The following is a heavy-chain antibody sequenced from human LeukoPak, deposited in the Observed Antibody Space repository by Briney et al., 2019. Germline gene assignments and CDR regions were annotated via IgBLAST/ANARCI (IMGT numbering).Heavy chain of an antibody. CDR1: GFTFSSYA. J-gene: IGHJ4*02. D-gene: IGHD5-18*01. Sequence: PGGSLRLSCAASGFTFSSYAMSWVRQAPGKGLEYVSAISSNGGSTYYANSVKGRFTISRDNSKNTLYLQMGSLRAEDMAVYYCARGRYSYGYYFDYWGQGTLVTVSS. V-gene: IGHV3-64*01. CDR2: ISSNGGST. CDR3: ARGRYSYGYYFDY.